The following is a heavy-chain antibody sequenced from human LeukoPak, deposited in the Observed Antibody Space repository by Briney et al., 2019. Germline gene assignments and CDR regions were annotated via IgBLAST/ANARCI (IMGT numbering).Heavy chain of an antibody. CDR3: AQGGHDFNPFYY. CDR2: IKGGGGDP. CDR1: GLTFSTYA. V-gene: IGHV3-23*01. Sequence: PGGSLRLSCAASGLTFSTYAMGWVRQAPGEGLEWGSSIKGGGGDPFYADSVRGRFTISRDKSKNTLYLQLNSLRPEDTAVYFCAQGGHDFNPFYYWGQGTLVTVSS. D-gene: IGHD2-21*02. J-gene: IGHJ4*02.